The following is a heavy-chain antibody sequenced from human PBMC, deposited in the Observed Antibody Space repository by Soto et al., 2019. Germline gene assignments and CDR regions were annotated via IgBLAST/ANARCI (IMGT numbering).Heavy chain of an antibody. Sequence: EVQLVESGGGLVKPGESLRLACVASGLTFTSYSMNWVRQAPGRGLEWIASITSSGDYIYYADSVKGRFTISRDNAKSSLYLQMNRLRAEDTALYYCATGDCSQTSCYLIDYSYAMDVWGQGTTVAVSS. J-gene: IGHJ6*02. CDR2: ITSSGDYI. V-gene: IGHV3-21*06. CDR1: GLTFTSYS. CDR3: ATGDCSQTSCYLIDYSYAMDV. D-gene: IGHD2-2*01.